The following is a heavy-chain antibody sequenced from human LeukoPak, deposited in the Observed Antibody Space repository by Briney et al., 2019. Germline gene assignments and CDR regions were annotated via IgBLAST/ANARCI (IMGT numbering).Heavy chain of an antibody. CDR1: GYTFTSYG. V-gene: IGHV1-18*01. CDR2: ISAYNGNT. CDR3: ARSEREECYDFWSGYLLNFDY. Sequence: ASVKVSCKASGYTFTSYGISWVRQALGQGLEWMGWISAYNGNTNYAQKLQGRVTMTTDASTSTAYMELRSLRSDDTAVYYCARSEREECYDFWSGYLLNFDYWGQGTLVTVSS. J-gene: IGHJ4*02. D-gene: IGHD3-3*01.